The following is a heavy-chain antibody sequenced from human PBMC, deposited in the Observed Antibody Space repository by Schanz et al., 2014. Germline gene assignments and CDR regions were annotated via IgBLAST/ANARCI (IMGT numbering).Heavy chain of an antibody. J-gene: IGHJ4*02. CDR1: GASISSSNW. D-gene: IGHD3-10*01. CDR2: IYYSGSS. V-gene: IGHV4-4*02. CDR3: ALREKPYGPFAS. Sequence: QVQLQESGPGLVKPSGTLSLTCAVSGASISSSNWWSWVRQPPGKGLEWIGYIYYSGSSDYNPSLKSRVTISVDRSKNQFSLRLDSVTAADTAVYYCALREKPYGPFASWGQGALVTVSS.